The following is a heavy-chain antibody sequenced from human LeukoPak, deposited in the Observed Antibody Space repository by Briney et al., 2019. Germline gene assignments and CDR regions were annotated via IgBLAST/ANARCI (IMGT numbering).Heavy chain of an antibody. CDR1: GGSISSDSYY. D-gene: IGHD3-3*01. CDR3: VRDRVYYFDY. Sequence: SETPSLTCSVSGGSISSDSYYWSWIRQFSGKGLEWIGYIYYSGSTYYNPSLKSRVTISLDTSKNQFSLNLRSVTAADTAVYYCVRDRVYYFDYWGQGTLVTVSS. V-gene: IGHV4-31*03. CDR2: IYYSGST. J-gene: IGHJ4*02.